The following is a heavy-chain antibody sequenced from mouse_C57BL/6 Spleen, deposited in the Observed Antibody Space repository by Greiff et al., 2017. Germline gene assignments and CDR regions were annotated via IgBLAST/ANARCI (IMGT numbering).Heavy chain of an antibody. J-gene: IGHJ2*01. Sequence: QVQLQQPGAELVRPGTSVKLSCKASGYTFTSYWMHWVKQRPGQGLEWIGVIDPSDSYTNYNQKFKGKATLTVDTSSSTAFMQLSSLTSEDSAVYYCASPIYYYGSSPDYWGQGTTLTVSS. D-gene: IGHD1-1*01. CDR3: ASPIYYYGSSPDY. CDR1: GYTFTSYW. V-gene: IGHV1-59*01. CDR2: IDPSDSYT.